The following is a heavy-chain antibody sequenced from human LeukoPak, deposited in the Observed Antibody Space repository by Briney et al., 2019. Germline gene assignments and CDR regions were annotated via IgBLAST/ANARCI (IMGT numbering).Heavy chain of an antibody. Sequence: GGSLRLSCAASEFTFSNYWMNWVRQVPGKGLEWVANIKQDGSEKYYVDSVKGRFTISRENAKNSLYLQMNSLRAEDTAVYYCAKQLERHYYYYYMDVWGKGTTVTVSS. CDR2: IKQDGSEK. V-gene: IGHV3-7*01. D-gene: IGHD1-1*01. J-gene: IGHJ6*03. CDR3: AKQLERHYYYYYMDV. CDR1: EFTFSNYW.